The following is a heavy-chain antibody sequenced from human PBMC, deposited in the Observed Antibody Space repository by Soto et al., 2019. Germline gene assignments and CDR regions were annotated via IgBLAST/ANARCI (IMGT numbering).Heavy chain of an antibody. CDR3: ARGSFANPWFDY. D-gene: IGHD7-27*01. CDR2: IWYDGSNK. CDR1: GFTFSSYG. J-gene: IGHJ4*02. Sequence: QVQLVESGGGVVQPGRSLRLSCAASGFTFSSYGMHWVRQAPGKGLEWVAVIWYDGSNKYYADSVKGRFTISRDNSKNTLYLQMNSLRAEDTAVYYCARGSFANPWFDYWGQGTLVTVSS. V-gene: IGHV3-33*01.